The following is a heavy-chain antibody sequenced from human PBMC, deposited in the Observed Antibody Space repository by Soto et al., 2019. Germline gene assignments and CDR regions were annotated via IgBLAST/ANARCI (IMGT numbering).Heavy chain of an antibody. J-gene: IGHJ4*02. D-gene: IGHD3-22*01. V-gene: IGHV1-18*01. CDR2: ISAYNGNT. Sequence: ASVKVSCKASGYTFTSYGISWVRQAPGQGLEWMGWISAYNGNTNYAQKLQCRVTMTTDTSTSTAYMELRSLRSDDTAVYYCARGANWDGYSYYDSSGYSPFDYWGQGTLVTVSS. CDR3: ARGANWDGYSYYDSSGYSPFDY. CDR1: GYTFTSYG.